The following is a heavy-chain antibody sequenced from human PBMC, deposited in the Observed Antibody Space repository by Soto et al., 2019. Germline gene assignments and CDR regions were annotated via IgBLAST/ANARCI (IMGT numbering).Heavy chain of an antibody. CDR1: GYSFTSYW. CDR2: IYPGDSDT. J-gene: IGHJ6*02. V-gene: IGHV5-51*01. CDR3: ARHTGSYSHAGLDGSCRNRDYYGMDV. D-gene: IGHD6-13*01. Sequence: PGESLKISCKGSGYSFTSYWIGWVRQMPGKGLEWMGIIYPGDSDTRYSPSFQGQVTISADKSISTAYLQWSSLKASDTAMYYCARHTGSYSHAGLDGSCRNRDYYGMDVWGQGTTVTVSS.